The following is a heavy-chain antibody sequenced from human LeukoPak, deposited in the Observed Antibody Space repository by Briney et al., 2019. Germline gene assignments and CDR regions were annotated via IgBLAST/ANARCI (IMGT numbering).Heavy chain of an antibody. CDR2: INPSGGST. Sequence: ASVKVSCKASGYTFTSYYMHWVRQAPGQGLEWMGIINPSGGSTSYAQKFQGRVTMTRDTSTSTVYMELSSLRSEDAAVYYCARDYGTEYYFDYWGQGTLVTVSS. CDR3: ARDYGTEYYFDY. CDR1: GYTFTSYY. D-gene: IGHD1-26*01. V-gene: IGHV1-46*01. J-gene: IGHJ4*02.